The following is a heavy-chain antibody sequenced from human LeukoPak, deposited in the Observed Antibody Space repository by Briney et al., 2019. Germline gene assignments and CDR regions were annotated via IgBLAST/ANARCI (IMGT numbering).Heavy chain of an antibody. CDR2: ISGSGGST. D-gene: IGHD6-19*01. CDR3: AKDGRLVNPYYSDY. J-gene: IGHJ4*02. Sequence: PGGSLRLSCAASGFTFSSYGMHWVRQAPGKGLEWVSAISGSGGSTYYADSVKGRFTISRDNSKNTLYLQMNSLRAEDTAVYYCAKDGRLVNPYYSDYWGQGTLVTVSS. CDR1: GFTFSSYG. V-gene: IGHV3-23*01.